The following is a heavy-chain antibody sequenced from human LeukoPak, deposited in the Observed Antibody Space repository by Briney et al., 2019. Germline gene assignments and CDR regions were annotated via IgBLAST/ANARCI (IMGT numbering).Heavy chain of an antibody. D-gene: IGHD3-22*01. CDR3: ARVPVNYYDSSGFEYFDY. CDR2: IYPGDSDT. J-gene: IGHJ4*02. V-gene: IGHV5-51*01. Sequence: GESLKISCKGSGYSFTSYWIGWVRQMPGKGLEWMGIIYPGDSDTRYSPSFQGQVTISADKSISTAYLQWSSLKASDTAMYYCARVPVNYYDSSGFEYFDYWGQGTLVTVSS. CDR1: GYSFTSYW.